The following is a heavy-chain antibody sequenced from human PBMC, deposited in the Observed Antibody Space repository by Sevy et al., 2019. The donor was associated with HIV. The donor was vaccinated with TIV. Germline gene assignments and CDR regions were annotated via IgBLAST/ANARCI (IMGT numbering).Heavy chain of an antibody. CDR1: GGSFRSDY. D-gene: IGHD3-22*01. V-gene: IGHV4-59*08. CDR2: IDYSGRT. J-gene: IGHJ4*02. CDR3: ARLPLVYYDGIGYYYGRFDY. Sequence: SETLSLTCTVSGGSFRSDYWSWIRQSPGKGLEYIAYIDYSGRTTYNPSLTSRVTISVDTSKNQFSLRLSSVTAADTAMYYCARLPLVYYDGIGYYYGRFDYWGQGTLVTVSS.